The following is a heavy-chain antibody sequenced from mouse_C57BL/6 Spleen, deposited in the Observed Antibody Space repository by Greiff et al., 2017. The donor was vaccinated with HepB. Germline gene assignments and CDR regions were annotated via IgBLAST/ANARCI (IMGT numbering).Heavy chain of an antibody. V-gene: IGHV5-6*01. CDR2: ISSGGSYT. CDR3: AKELTGIYAMDY. CDR1: GFTFSSYG. Sequence: EVQRVESGGDLVKPGGSLKLSCAASGFTFSSYGMSWVRPTPDKRLEWVATISSGGSYTYYPDSVKGRFTISRDNAKNTLYLHMSSLKSEDTAMYYCAKELTGIYAMDYWGQGTSVTVSS. D-gene: IGHD4-1*01. J-gene: IGHJ4*01.